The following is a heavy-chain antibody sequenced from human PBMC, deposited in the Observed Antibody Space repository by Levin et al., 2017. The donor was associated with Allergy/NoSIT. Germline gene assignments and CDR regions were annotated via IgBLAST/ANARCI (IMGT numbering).Heavy chain of an antibody. Sequence: SETLSLTCTVSGGSISSGSSYWGWIRQPPGKGLEWIGTFYYTGSTYYNASLKSRVTISADTSKNQFSLKLNSVTAADTAVYFCARDTSGYYMDVWGKGTTVTVSS. CDR2: FYYTGST. V-gene: IGHV4-39*02. D-gene: IGHD2-15*01. CDR1: GGSISSGSSY. J-gene: IGHJ6*03. CDR3: ARDTSGYYMDV.